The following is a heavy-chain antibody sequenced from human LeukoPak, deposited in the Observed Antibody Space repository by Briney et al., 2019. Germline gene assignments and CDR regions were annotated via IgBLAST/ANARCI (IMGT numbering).Heavy chain of an antibody. CDR3: ARIPGGSGSQYDY. CDR1: GFTFSSYW. CDR2: INSDGSST. V-gene: IGHV3-74*01. D-gene: IGHD3-10*01. J-gene: IGHJ4*02. Sequence: PGGSLRLSCAASGFTFSSYWMHRVRQAPGKGLVWVSRINSDGSSTFYADSVKGRFTTSRDNAENTVYLQMNSLRADDTAVYYCARIPGGSGSQYDYWGQGTLVIVSS.